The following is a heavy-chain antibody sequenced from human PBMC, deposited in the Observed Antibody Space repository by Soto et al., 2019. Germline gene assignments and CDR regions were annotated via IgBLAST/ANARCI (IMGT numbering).Heavy chain of an antibody. CDR1: GFTFSGYG. J-gene: IGHJ5*02. D-gene: IGHD2-2*01. CDR3: VRGAIPAAIESWFDP. CDR2: ISFDRSNK. V-gene: IGHV3-30*03. Sequence: GGSLRLSCAASGFTFSGYGMHWVRQAPGKGLEWVAVISFDRSNKNYADSVKGRFIISRDNSKNTLNLQMNRQRVEDTAVDYCVRGAIPAAIESWFDPWGTGTRVTVSS.